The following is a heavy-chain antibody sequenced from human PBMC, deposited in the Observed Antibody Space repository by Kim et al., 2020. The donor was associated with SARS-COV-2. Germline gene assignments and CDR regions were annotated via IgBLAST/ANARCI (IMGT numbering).Heavy chain of an antibody. CDR3: AREYSSGWYVDY. Sequence: KYSQKVQGRVTFTRDTSATTAYLELSSLRSEDTAVYYCAREYSSGWYVDYWGQGTLVAVSS. D-gene: IGHD6-19*01. J-gene: IGHJ4*02. V-gene: IGHV1-3*01.